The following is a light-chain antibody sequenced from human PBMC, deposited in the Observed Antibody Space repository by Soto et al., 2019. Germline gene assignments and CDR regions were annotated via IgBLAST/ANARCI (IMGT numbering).Light chain of an antibody. CDR2: EVS. CDR1: SSDVGSYNL. J-gene: IGLJ1*01. V-gene: IGLV2-23*02. CDR3: CSYAGSSTWV. Sequence: SVLTQAGSVTDLPGQRITIYCTGNSSDVGSYNLVSWYQQHPGKALKLMIYEVSKRPSGVSNRFSGSESGNTASLTISGLQAEDEADYYCCSYAGSSTWVFGTGTKVTVL.